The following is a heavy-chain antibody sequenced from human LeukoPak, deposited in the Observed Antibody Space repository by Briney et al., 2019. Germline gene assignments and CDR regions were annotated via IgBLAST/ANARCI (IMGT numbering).Heavy chain of an antibody. CDR3: AKEGYSSGWYFAYYFDY. Sequence: PGRSLRLSCAASGFTFSSYGMHWVRQAPGKGLEWVAVISYDGSNKYYADSVKGRFTISRDNSKNTLYLQMNSLRAEDTAVYYCAKEGYSSGWYFAYYFDYWGQGTLVTVSS. J-gene: IGHJ4*02. D-gene: IGHD6-19*01. V-gene: IGHV3-30*18. CDR1: GFTFSSYG. CDR2: ISYDGSNK.